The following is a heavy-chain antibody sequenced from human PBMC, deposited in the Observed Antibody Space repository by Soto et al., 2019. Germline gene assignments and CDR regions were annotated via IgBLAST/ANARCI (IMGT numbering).Heavy chain of an antibody. CDR1: GFKFSDYS. D-gene: IGHD4-17*01. CDR2: VSTVPSIT. Sequence: EVQLVESGGGFIQAGGSLRLSCAASGFKFSDYSFNWVRQAPGRGLEWISFVSTVPSITYYADSVEGRFAISRDNAKNSLYLQMNYLRAEDTAVYYCAKDRWVTTSAFDSCGHGTLVPVSS. J-gene: IGHJ4*01. V-gene: IGHV3-48*01. CDR3: AKDRWVTTSAFDS.